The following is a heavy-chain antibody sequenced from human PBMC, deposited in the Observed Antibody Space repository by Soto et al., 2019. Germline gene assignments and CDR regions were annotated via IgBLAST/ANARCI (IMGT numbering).Heavy chain of an antibody. V-gene: IGHV3-15*07. D-gene: IGHD3-3*01. CDR2: VKSKADGGTA. CDR3: NSYPDFWGGHTPL. Sequence: EVQLVESGGGLVQPGGSLRLSCAASGFSITNTWMHWVRQAPGNGLEWVGRVKSKADGGTADYAAPVKGRFTVSRDDSNNTRYLQMNSLKMEDTAVYYCNSYPDFWGGHTPLWGQGTLVTVSS. J-gene: IGHJ4*01. CDR1: GFSITNTW.